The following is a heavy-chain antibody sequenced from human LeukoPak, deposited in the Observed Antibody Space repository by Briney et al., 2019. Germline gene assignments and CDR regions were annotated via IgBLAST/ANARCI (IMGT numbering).Heavy chain of an antibody. CDR1: GFTFSNYN. J-gene: IGHJ4*02. CDR2: ISRGSSSI. V-gene: IGHV3-48*04. CDR3: ARVWVWDSGMNNDY. D-gene: IGHD3-10*01. Sequence: PGGSLRLSCAASGFTFSNYNMNWVRQAPGKGLEWLSYISRGSSSIYYADSVKGRFTISRDNAKNSLYLQMNSLRAEDTAVYYCARVWVWDSGMNNDYWGQGTLVTVSS.